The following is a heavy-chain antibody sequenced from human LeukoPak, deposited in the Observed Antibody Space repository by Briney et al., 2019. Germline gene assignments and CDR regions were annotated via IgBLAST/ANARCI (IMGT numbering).Heavy chain of an antibody. V-gene: IGHV3-30*18. CDR3: AKDFAYDFWSGYFDY. CDR2: ISYDGSNK. J-gene: IGHJ4*02. Sequence: AVISYDGSNKYYADFVKCRFTISRDNSKHTLYLQMNSLRAEDTAVYYCAKDFAYDFWSGYFDYWGQGTLVTVSS. D-gene: IGHD3-3*01.